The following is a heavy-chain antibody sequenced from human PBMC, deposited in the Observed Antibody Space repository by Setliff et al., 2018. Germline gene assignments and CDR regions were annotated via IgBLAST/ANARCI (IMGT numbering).Heavy chain of an antibody. J-gene: IGHJ6*02. D-gene: IGHD3-3*01. V-gene: IGHV1-69*05. CDR3: ARDPRQNDNFWSGYYYYYYYGMDV. Sequence: SVKVSCKASGGTFSSYDISWVRQAPGQGLEWMGRIIPIFGTANYAQKFQGRVTITRDTSASTAYMELSSLRSEDTAVYYCARDPRQNDNFWSGYYYYYYYGMDVWGQGTTVTVSS. CDR1: GGTFSSYD. CDR2: IIPIFGTA.